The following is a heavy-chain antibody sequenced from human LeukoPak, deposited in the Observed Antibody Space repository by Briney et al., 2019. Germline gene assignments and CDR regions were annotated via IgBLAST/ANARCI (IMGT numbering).Heavy chain of an antibody. J-gene: IGHJ6*04. V-gene: IGHV1-3*01. CDR2: INAGNGNT. D-gene: IGHD3-10*01. CDR1: GYTFTSYA. CDR3: ARIGELWYYYGMDV. Sequence: ASVKVSCKASGYTFTSYAMHWVRQAPGQRLEWMGWINAGNGNTKYSQKFQGRVTITRDTSTSTAYMELSSVRSEDTAVYYCARIGELWYYYGMDVWGKGTTVTVSS.